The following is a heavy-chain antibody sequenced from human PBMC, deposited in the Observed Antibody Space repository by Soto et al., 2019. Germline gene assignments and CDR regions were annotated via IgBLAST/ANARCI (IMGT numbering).Heavy chain of an antibody. D-gene: IGHD1-1*01. CDR2: ITGNGDRT. V-gene: IGHV3-23*01. CDR1: GFTFSSFV. J-gene: IGHJ4*02. Sequence: GGSLRLSCSASGFTFSSFVMSWVRQAPGKGLEWVSAITGNGDRTYFGDSVKGRFTVSRDNSKNTLYLQMNSLRAEDTAIYYCAKEYTQLLAHFDYWGQGTLVTVSS. CDR3: AKEYTQLLAHFDY.